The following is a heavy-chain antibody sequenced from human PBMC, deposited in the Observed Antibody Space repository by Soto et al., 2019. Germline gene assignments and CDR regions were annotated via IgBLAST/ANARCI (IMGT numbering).Heavy chain of an antibody. Sequence: ASVKVSCKASCQSFTTHFFILLLQSPLRGLEWIGWISSYDGSTNYAQKVQGRVNVTTDTSTSTAYMDLRTLRSDDTAVYYCARVRARGVVKDDLPFESWGQGTLVTVSS. CDR3: ARVRARGVVKDDLPFES. D-gene: IGHD2-2*01. J-gene: IGHJ5*01. V-gene: IGHV1-18*01. CDR2: ISSYDGST. CDR1: CQSFTTHF.